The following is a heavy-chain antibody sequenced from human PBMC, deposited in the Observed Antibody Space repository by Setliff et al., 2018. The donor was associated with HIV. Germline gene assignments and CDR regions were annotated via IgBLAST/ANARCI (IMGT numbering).Heavy chain of an antibody. CDR1: GGSFSGYY. J-gene: IGHJ4*03. Sequence: KTSETLSLTCAVYGGSFSGYYWSWIRQPPGKGLEWIGEINHSGSTNYNPSLKSRVTISVDTSKNQFSLKLSSVTAADTAVYYCARGQVLWSVAAFDYWVPETLLVTVSS. D-gene: IGHD6-19*01. CDR2: INHSGST. CDR3: ARGQVLWSVAAFDY. V-gene: IGHV4-34*01.